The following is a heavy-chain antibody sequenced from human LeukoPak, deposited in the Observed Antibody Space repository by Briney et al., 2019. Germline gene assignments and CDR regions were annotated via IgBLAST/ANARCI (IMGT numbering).Heavy chain of an antibody. Sequence: SETLSLTCTVSGGSISSSSYYWGWIRQPPGKGLEWIGSIYYGGSTYYNPSLKSRVTISVDTSKNQFSLKLSPVTAADTAVYYCARLPPVYGGNLDAFDIWGQGTMVTVSS. CDR1: GGSISSSSYY. J-gene: IGHJ3*02. V-gene: IGHV4-39*01. D-gene: IGHD4-23*01. CDR2: IYYGGST. CDR3: ARLPPVYGGNLDAFDI.